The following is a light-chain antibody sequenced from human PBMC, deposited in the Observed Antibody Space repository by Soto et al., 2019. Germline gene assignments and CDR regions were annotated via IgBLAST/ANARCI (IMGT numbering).Light chain of an antibody. CDR1: QDTSNY. J-gene: IGKJ4*01. V-gene: IGKV1-33*01. Sequence: DIQMTQSPSSLSASVGDRVTITCQASQDTSNYLNWYQQKPGKAPKLLIYDASNLETRVPSRFSGSGSGTDFTFTISSLQPEDIATYYCQQYDNLLTFGGGTKVEIK. CDR3: QQYDNLLT. CDR2: DAS.